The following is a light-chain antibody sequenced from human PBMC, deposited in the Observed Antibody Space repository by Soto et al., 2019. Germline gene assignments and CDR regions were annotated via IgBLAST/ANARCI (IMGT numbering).Light chain of an antibody. V-gene: IGKV3-15*01. J-gene: IGKJ4*01. CDR1: QSVSSS. CDR3: QQYSNWPLT. Sequence: EIVMTQSPATLSVSPGERATLSCRASQSVSSSLAWYQQKPGQAPRLLIYGASTRATGIPARFSGSGSGTEFTLTISSPQSEDFAVFYCQQYSNWPLTFGGGTKVDIK. CDR2: GAS.